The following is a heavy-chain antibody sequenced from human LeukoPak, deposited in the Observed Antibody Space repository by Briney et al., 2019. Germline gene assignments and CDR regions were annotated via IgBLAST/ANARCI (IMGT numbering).Heavy chain of an antibody. CDR3: ARGIVGGTYFDN. D-gene: IGHD1-26*01. Sequence: PSETLSLTCTVSGGSISSYYWSWIRQPPGKGLEWIAYIYYSGSTNYNPSLKSRVTISVDTSKNQVSLKLNSVTAADTAVYYCARGIVGGTYFDNWGQGTLVTVSS. CDR1: GGSISSYY. CDR2: IYYSGST. V-gene: IGHV4-59*01. J-gene: IGHJ4*02.